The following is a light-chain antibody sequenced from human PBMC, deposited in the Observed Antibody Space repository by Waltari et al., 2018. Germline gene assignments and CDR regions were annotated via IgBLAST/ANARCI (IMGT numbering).Light chain of an antibody. J-gene: IGLJ2*01. CDR2: EVT. CDR1: NSAVGGYNY. V-gene: IGLV2-8*01. CDR3: SSFSGSNNYNVV. Sequence: QPALTQPPSASGSPGQSVTISCTGTNSAVGGYNYVSWYQQHPGEAPKLMIYEVTTRPSGVPDRFSGSKSDNTASLTVSGLQAEDEADYYCSSFSGSNNYNVVFGGGTKLTVL.